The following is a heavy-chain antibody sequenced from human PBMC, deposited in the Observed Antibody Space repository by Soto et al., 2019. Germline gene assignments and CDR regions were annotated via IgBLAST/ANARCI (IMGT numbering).Heavy chain of an antibody. CDR3: ALGGYCSSTSCHGWGMYYMVV. D-gene: IGHD2-2*01. CDR2: INAGNGNT. J-gene: IGHJ6*03. V-gene: IGHV1-3*01. CDR1: GYTFTSYA. Sequence: QVQLVQSGAEVKKPGASVKVSCKASGYTFTSYAMHWVRQAPGQRLEWMGWINAGNGNTKYSQKFQGRVTITRDTSASTAYMELSSLRSEDTAVYYCALGGYCSSTSCHGWGMYYMVVWGKGTTVTVSS.